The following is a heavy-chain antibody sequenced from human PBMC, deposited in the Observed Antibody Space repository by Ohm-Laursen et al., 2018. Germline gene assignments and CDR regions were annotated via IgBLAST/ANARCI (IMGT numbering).Heavy chain of an antibody. CDR2: ITCSGGGT. V-gene: IGHV3-23*01. CDR3: ARGGAAAGGFDN. D-gene: IGHD6-13*01. J-gene: IGHJ4*02. CDR1: GFTISSYA. Sequence: SLRLSCAASGFTISSYAMTWVRQAPGKGLVWVSTITCSGGGTYYADSVKGRFTISRDNAKNSLYLQMNSLRAEDTAVYYCARGGAAAGGFDNWGQGTLVTVSS.